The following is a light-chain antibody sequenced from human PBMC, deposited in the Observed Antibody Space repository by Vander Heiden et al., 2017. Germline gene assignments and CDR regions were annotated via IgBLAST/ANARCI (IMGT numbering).Light chain of an antibody. V-gene: IGKV1-39*01. Sequence: DIQITKSPSSLSASVGDRVTITCRASQSISSYLNWYQQKPGKAPNLLIYAASSLQSGVPSRFSGSGSGTDFTLTISSLQPEDFATYFCQQSYSTPLTFGGGTKVEIK. J-gene: IGKJ4*01. CDR2: AAS. CDR1: QSISSY. CDR3: QQSYSTPLT.